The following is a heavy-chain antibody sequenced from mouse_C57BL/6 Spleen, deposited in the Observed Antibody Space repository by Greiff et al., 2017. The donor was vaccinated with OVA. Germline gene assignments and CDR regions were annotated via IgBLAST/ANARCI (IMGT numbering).Heavy chain of an antibody. CDR1: GYTFTSYD. CDR2: IYPRDGST. J-gene: IGHJ3*01. CDR3: AGGGDYDGWFAY. V-gene: IGHV1-85*01. D-gene: IGHD2-4*01. Sequence: VQLQQSGPELVKPGASVKLSCKASGYTFTSYDINWVKQRPGQGLEWIGWIYPRDGSTEYNEKFKGKATLTVDTSSSTAYMELHSLTSEDSAVYFCAGGGDYDGWFAYWGQGTLVTVSA.